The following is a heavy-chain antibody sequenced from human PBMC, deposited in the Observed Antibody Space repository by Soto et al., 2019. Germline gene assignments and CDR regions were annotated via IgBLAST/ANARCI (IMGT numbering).Heavy chain of an antibody. J-gene: IGHJ3*02. Sequence: QLQQWGAGLLKPSETLSLNCVVSGGSFSTYYYNWIRQSPGKGLEWIGEINHSGINNYSPSLKSRVTMSLDTSKNQFSLKLTSVTAADTAVYSCARGGSNDWQVAFDIWGQGTMVTVSS. D-gene: IGHD6-19*01. CDR2: INHSGIN. CDR1: GGSFSTYY. V-gene: IGHV4-34*01. CDR3: ARGGSNDWQVAFDI.